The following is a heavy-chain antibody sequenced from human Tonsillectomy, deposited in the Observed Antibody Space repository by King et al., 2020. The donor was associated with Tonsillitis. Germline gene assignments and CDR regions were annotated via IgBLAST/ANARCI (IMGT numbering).Heavy chain of an antibody. Sequence: QLVQSGAEVKKPGESLKISCKGSGYSFTSYWIGWVRQMPGKGLEWMGIIYPGDSDTRYSPPFQGQVTISDDKSISTAYLQWSSLKASDTAMYYCARRRERGYSYGSYYFDYWGQGTLVTVSS. CDR2: IYPGDSDT. CDR3: ARRRERGYSYGSYYFDY. D-gene: IGHD5-18*01. CDR1: GYSFTSYW. J-gene: IGHJ4*02. V-gene: IGHV5-51*01.